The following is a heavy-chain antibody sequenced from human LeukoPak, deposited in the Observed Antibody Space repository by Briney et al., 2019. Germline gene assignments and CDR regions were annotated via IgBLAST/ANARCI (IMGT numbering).Heavy chain of an antibody. CDR1: GYTFTGYY. CDR2: IDPNSGGT. J-gene: IGHJ4*02. V-gene: IGHV1-2*02. D-gene: IGHD2-2*01. CDR3: ARDSRYCSSTSCHPYYFDY. Sequence: GASVKVSCKASGYTFTGYYMHWVRQAPGQGLEWMGWIDPNSGGTNYAQKFQGRVTMTRDTSISTAYMELSRLRSDDTAVYYCARDSRYCSSTSCHPYYFDYWGQGTLVTVSS.